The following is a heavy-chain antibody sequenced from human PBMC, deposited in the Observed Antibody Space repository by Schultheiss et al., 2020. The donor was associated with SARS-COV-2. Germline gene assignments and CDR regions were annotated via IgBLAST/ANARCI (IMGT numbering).Heavy chain of an antibody. Sequence: SETLSLTCDVSGGSVSDHNWWGWVRQPPGKGLEWIGEIFHSGSTNYNPSLQSRVTISVDKSKNQFSLELRSVTAADTAVYYCTRPYSYRMDVWGAVTTVTVSS. CDR3: TRPYSYRMDV. CDR1: GGSVSDHNW. CDR2: IFHSGST. J-gene: IGHJ6*04. V-gene: IGHV4-4*02.